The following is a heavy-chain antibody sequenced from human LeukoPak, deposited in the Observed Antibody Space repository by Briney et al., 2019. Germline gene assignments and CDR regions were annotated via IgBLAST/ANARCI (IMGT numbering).Heavy chain of an antibody. J-gene: IGHJ6*03. CDR2: IIPIFGTA. CDR1: GGTYSSYA. Sequence: EASVKVSCKASGGTYSSYAISWVRQAPGQGLEWMGGIIPIFGTANYAQKFQGRVTITTDESTSTAYMELSSLRSEDTAVYYCARGVVRGAVYYYYMDVWGKGTTVTVSS. D-gene: IGHD3-10*01. CDR3: ARGVVRGAVYYYYMDV. V-gene: IGHV1-69*05.